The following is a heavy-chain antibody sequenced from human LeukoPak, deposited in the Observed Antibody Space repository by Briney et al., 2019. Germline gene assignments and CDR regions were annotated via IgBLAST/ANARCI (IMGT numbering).Heavy chain of an antibody. V-gene: IGHV5-51*01. CDR1: GYSFTSYW. J-gene: IGHJ3*02. CDR3: ARLGQEGKMYYYDSSGYYLGAFDI. CDR2: IYPGDSDT. D-gene: IGHD3-22*01. Sequence: GESLKISCKGSGYSFTSYWIGWVRQMPGKGLEWMGIIYPGDSDTRYSPSFQGQVTTSADKSISTAYLQWSSLKASDTAMYYCARLGQEGKMYYYDSSGYYLGAFDIWGQGTMVTVSS.